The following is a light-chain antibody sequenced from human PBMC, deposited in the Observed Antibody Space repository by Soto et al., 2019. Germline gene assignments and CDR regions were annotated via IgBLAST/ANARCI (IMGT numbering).Light chain of an antibody. Sequence: DTQMTQSPSSLSASVGDRVTITCRASQDIRNELAWYQQKSGKAPKRLIYAVSSLESGVPSRFSGSRSGTEFTLTITSLQPEDFATYYCLQHNSYPHTVGQGTRVEI. CDR2: AVS. J-gene: IGKJ2*01. CDR3: LQHNSYPHT. CDR1: QDIRNE. V-gene: IGKV1-17*01.